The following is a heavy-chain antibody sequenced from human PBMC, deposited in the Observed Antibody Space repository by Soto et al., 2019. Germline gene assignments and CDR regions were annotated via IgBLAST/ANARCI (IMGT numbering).Heavy chain of an antibody. CDR2: IIPIFGTA. CDR3: ARDPGWGGDPGEDFDY. V-gene: IGHV1-69*12. CDR1: GGTFSSYA. Sequence: QVQLVQSGAEVKKPGSSVKVSCKASGGTFSSYAISWVRQAPGQGLEWMGGIIPIFGTANYAQKFQGRVTITADESASTAYMELSSLRSEDTAVYYCARDPGWGGDPGEDFDYWGQGTLVTVSS. J-gene: IGHJ4*02. D-gene: IGHD4-17*01.